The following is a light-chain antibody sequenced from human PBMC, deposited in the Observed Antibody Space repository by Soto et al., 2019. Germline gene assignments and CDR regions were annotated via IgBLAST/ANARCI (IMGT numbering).Light chain of an antibody. CDR2: GTS. V-gene: IGKV3-20*01. Sequence: VLTQSPGTLSLSPGERATLSCRASQSVTSSYLAWYQQKPGQPPRLLIFGTSTRATGIPDRFSGSGSGTDFTLTISRLESEDFAVYYCQQYDVSRTFGQGTKVEIK. CDR3: QQYDVSRT. CDR1: QSVTSSY. J-gene: IGKJ1*01.